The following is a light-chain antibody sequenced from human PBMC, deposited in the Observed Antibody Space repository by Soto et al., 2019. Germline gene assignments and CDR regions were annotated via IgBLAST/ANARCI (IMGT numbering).Light chain of an antibody. CDR2: WAS. J-gene: IGKJ5*01. CDR3: QQYYSSPLIT. CDR1: QSVLYSSNNKNY. Sequence: DIVMTQSPDSLAVSLGERATINCKSSQSVLYSSNNKNYLAWYQQKPGQPPKLLIYWASTRESGVPDRFSGSESGTDFTHTISSLQAEDVAVYYCQQYYSSPLITFGQGTRLEIK. V-gene: IGKV4-1*01.